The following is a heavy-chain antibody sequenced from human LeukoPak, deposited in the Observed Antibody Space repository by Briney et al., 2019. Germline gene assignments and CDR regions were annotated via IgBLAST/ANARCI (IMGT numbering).Heavy chain of an antibody. CDR3: ARLAVAGSDDAFDI. CDR1: GFTFSSYS. CDR2: ISSSSSYI. Sequence: GGSLRLSCAASGFTFSSYSMNWVRQAPGKGLEWVSSISSSSSYIYYADSVKGRFTISRDNAKNSLYLQMNGLRAEDTAVYYCARLAVAGSDDAFDIWGQGTMVTVSS. D-gene: IGHD6-19*01. J-gene: IGHJ3*02. V-gene: IGHV3-21*01.